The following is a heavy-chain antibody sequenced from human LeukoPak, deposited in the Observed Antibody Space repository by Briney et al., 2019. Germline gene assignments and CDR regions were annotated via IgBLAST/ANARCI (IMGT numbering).Heavy chain of an antibody. V-gene: IGHV1-69*13. CDR3: ARGTTVTTTVLVPNDAFDI. Sequence: SVKVSCKASGGTFDSYAINWVRQAPGQGLEWMGGSIPMFGTTNFAPEFQGRVTITADEFTNTAYMELTSLKSEDTAVYYCARGTTVTTTVLVPNDAFDIWGQGTMVTVSS. J-gene: IGHJ3*02. CDR2: SIPMFGTT. CDR1: GGTFDSYA. D-gene: IGHD4-17*01.